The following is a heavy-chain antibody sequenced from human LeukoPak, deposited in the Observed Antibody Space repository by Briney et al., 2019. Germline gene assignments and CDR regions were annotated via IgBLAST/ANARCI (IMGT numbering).Heavy chain of an antibody. V-gene: IGHV3-43*02. D-gene: IGHD3-9*01. CDR2: ISGDGGST. J-gene: IGHJ4*02. CDR3: AKPAVDDSLYYFDY. Sequence: PGRSLRLSCAASGFTFDDYAMHWVRQAPGKGLEWVSLISGDGGSTYYADSVKGRFTISRDNSKNSLYLQMNSLRTEDTALYYCAKPAVDDSLYYFDYWGQGTLVTVSS. CDR1: GFTFDDYA.